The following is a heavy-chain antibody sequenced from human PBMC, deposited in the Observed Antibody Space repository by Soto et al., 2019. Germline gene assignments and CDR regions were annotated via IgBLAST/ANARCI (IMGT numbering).Heavy chain of an antibody. J-gene: IGHJ6*02. CDR3: AKTARARYCIGVSCSFFDGMDV. V-gene: IGHV3-30*18. D-gene: IGHD2-15*01. CDR1: GFTFSSYG. CDR2: ISYDGSNK. Sequence: GGSLRLSCAASGFTFSSYGMHWVRQAPGKGLEWVAVISYDGSNKYYAASVKGRFTISRDNSKKTLFLQMNSLKPEDTAVYYCAKTARARYCIGVSCSFFDGMDVWGQGTTVTVSS.